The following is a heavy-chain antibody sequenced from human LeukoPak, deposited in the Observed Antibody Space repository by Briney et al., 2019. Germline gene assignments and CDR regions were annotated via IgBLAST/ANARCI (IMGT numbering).Heavy chain of an antibody. CDR3: ARNGVYLTGPFRGAFDI. D-gene: IGHD3-9*01. V-gene: IGHV3-33*01. CDR2: IWYDGSNK. Sequence: GGSLRLSCAASGFTFSSSGMHWVRQAPGKGLEWVAVIWYDGSNKYYADSVKGRFTISRDNSKNTLYLQMNSLRAEDTAVYYCARNGVYLTGPFRGAFDIWGQGTMVTVSS. CDR1: GFTFSSSG. J-gene: IGHJ3*02.